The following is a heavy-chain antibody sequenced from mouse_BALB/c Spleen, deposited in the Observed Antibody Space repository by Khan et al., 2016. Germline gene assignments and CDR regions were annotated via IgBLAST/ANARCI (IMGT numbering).Heavy chain of an antibody. J-gene: IGHJ3*01. CDR1: GFTFSNYW. Sequence: EVKLEVSGGGLVQPGGSMKLSCVASGFTFSNYWMNWVRQSPEKGLEWVAEIRLKSNNYATHYAESVKGRFTIPSDDSKSSVYLQMNNLRAEDTGIYYCTTGFADWGQGTLVTVSA. CDR3: TTGFAD. CDR2: IRLKSNNYAT. V-gene: IGHV6-6*02.